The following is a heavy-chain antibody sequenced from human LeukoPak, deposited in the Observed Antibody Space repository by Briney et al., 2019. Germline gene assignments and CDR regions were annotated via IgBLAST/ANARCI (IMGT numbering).Heavy chain of an antibody. Sequence: SETLSLTCTVSGDSVSSYYWSWIRQPPGKGLEWIGYTYHTGHTEYNPSLKSRASISLDTSKSQFSLKLSSVTAADTAVYYCARHRFGHLFDTWGQGTLVTVSS. D-gene: IGHD3-16*01. V-gene: IGHV4-59*02. CDR2: TYHTGHT. CDR3: ARHRFGHLFDT. J-gene: IGHJ4*02. CDR1: GDSVSSYY.